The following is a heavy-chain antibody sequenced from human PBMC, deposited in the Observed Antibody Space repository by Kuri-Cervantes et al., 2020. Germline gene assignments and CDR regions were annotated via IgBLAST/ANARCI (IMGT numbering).Heavy chain of an antibody. V-gene: IGHV4-34*01. D-gene: IGHD2-21*02. J-gene: IGHJ2*01. CDR1: GGSFSGYY. CDR2: IHHSGST. Sequence: SETLSLTCAVYGGSFSGYYWSWIRQPPGKGLEWIGEIHHSGSTNYNPSLKSRVTISVDTSKNQFSLKLSSVTAADTAVYYCARARGGDKTKRYFDLWGRGTLVTVSS. CDR3: ARARGGDKTKRYFDL.